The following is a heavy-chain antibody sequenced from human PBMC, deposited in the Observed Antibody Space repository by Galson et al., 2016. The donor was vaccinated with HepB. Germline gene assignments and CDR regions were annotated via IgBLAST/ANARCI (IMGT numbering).Heavy chain of an antibody. Sequence: SLRLSCAASGFVFSNFGLSWVRQAPGTGLEWVASISTRRTTDYSDSVQGRFTISRDNSNNTLYLQMNGLRAEDTAIYYCAKERRVRRIFDHWAQGTLLTVSS. CDR3: AKERRVRRIFDH. J-gene: IGHJ4*02. CDR1: GFVFSNFG. V-gene: IGHV3-23*01. CDR2: ISTRRTT. D-gene: IGHD1-1*01.